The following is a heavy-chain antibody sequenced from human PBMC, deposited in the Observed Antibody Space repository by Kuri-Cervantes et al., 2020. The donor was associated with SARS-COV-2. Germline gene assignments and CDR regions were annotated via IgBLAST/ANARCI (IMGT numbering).Heavy chain of an antibody. D-gene: IGHD4-23*01. CDR1: GFSFDDYA. V-gene: IGHV3-9*01. J-gene: IGHJ4*02. Sequence: SLKISCAASGFSFDDYAMHWVRQVPGQGLEWVSRISWNGGSIGYAVSVKGRFTISRDNSKNTLYLQMNSLRAEDTAVYYCARETDYGGNSGVYWGQGTLVTVSS. CDR3: ARETDYGGNSGVY. CDR2: ISWNGGSI.